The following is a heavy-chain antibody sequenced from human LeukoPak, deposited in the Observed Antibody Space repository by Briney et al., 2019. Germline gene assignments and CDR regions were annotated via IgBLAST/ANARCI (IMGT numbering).Heavy chain of an antibody. CDR1: GGSVSSYY. J-gene: IGHJ6*02. CDR3: ARDGIAAAGNWEDYYGMDV. V-gene: IGHV4-39*07. CDR2: IYYSGST. D-gene: IGHD6-13*01. Sequence: SETLSLICTVSGGSVSSYYWGWIRQPPGKGLEWIGSIYYSGSTYYNPSLKSRVTISVDTSKNQFSLKLSSVTAADTAVYCCARDGIAAAGNWEDYYGMDVWGQGTTVTVSS.